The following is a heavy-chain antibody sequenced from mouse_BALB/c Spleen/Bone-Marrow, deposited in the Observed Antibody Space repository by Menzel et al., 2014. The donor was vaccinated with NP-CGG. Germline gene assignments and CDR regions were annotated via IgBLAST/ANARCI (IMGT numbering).Heavy chain of an antibody. D-gene: IGHD1-2*01. CDR1: GFNIKDTY. CDR2: IDPANGNT. CDR3: ASATTATYYAMDY. J-gene: IGHJ4*01. V-gene: IGHV14-3*02. Sequence: DVQLQESGAELVKPGASVKLSCTASGFNIKDTYMHWAKQRPEQGLEWIGRIDPANGNTKYDPKFQGKATITTDTSSNTAYLQVSSLTSEDTAVYYCASATTATYYAMDYWGQGTSVTVSS.